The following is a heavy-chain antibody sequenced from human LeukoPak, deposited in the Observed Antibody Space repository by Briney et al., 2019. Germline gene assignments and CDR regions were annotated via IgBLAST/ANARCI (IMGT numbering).Heavy chain of an antibody. CDR3: ARGDYYGSGSYDY. CDR1: GFTFSNYW. V-gene: IGHV3-7*01. Sequence: PGGSLRLSCAASGFTFSNYWMNWVRQAPGKGLEWVANINQGGSEKYYVDSMKGRFTISRDNARNSLYLQMNSLRAEDTAVYYCARGDYYGSGSYDYWGQGTLVTVPS. D-gene: IGHD3-10*01. J-gene: IGHJ4*02. CDR2: INQGGSEK.